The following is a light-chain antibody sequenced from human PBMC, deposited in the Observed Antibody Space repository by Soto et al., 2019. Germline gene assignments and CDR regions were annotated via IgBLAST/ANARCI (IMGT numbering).Light chain of an antibody. CDR1: QSVSSSD. V-gene: IGKV3-20*01. CDR3: QQYGGSGKA. CDR2: GAS. J-gene: IGKJ1*01. Sequence: ENALTQSPGTLSLSPGERATLSCRASQSVSSSDLAWYQQKPGQAPRLLIYGASSRATGIPDRFSGSGSGTDFTLTISRLEPEDFAVYYCQQYGGSGKAFGQGTKVDIK.